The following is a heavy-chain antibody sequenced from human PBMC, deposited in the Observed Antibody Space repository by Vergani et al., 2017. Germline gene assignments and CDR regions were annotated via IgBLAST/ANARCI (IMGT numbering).Heavy chain of an antibody. CDR3: AILRRDGYNYFYYYGMDV. CDR1: GYSFNSYW. J-gene: IGHJ6*02. Sequence: EVQLVQSGAEVKKPGESLKISCKGSGYSFNSYWIGWVRQMTGKGLEWMGIIYPGDSDTRYSPSFQGQVTISADKSSSTAYLQWSSLKASDTAMYYCAILRRDGYNYFYYYGMDVWGQGTTVTVSS. CDR2: IYPGDSDT. D-gene: IGHD5-24*01. V-gene: IGHV5-51*01.